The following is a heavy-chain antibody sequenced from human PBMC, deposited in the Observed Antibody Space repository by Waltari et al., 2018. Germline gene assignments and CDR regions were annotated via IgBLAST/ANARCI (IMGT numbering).Heavy chain of an antibody. Sequence: EVQLVESGGGLVQPGGSLRLSCKASGFSFSTYWMSWVRQAPGKGLEWVASIREDGRDKYYVDSVKGRFTISRDNAKTSLYLQMNSLRAEDTAVYFCANSPVESGATGSVKPWGFDYWGQGNLVTVSS. CDR1: GFSFSTYW. J-gene: IGHJ4*02. CDR2: IREDGRDK. V-gene: IGHV3-7*01. CDR3: ANSPVESGATGSVKPWGFDY. D-gene: IGHD2-2*01.